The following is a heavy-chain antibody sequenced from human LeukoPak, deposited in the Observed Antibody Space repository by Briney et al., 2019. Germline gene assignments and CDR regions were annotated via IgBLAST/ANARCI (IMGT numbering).Heavy chain of an antibody. CDR2: ISGGGGTI. CDR3: ARNQEIDYYDSSGFYWGVEY. CDR1: GFTFSAYS. Sequence: QSGGSLRLSCAASGFTFSAYSMNWVRQAPGKGLEWVAYISGGGGTIYYADSVKGRFTISRDNAKNSLYLQMDSLRAEDTAVYYCARNQEIDYYDSSGFYWGVEYWGQGTLVTVSS. V-gene: IGHV3-48*01. D-gene: IGHD3-22*01. J-gene: IGHJ4*02.